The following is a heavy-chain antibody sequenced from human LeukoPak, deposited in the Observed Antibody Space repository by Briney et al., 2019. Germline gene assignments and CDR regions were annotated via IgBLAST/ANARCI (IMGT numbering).Heavy chain of an antibody. CDR3: ARGTHGLFDY. V-gene: IGHV3-23*01. J-gene: IGHJ4*02. Sequence: PGGSLRLSCAASGFTFSSYAINWVRQAPGKGLEWVSGMSGSGVSTYYADSVKGRFTISRDNSKNTLYLQMNSLRAEDTAVYYCARGTHGLFDYWGQGTLVTVSS. CDR1: GFTFSSYA. CDR2: MSGSGVST. D-gene: IGHD3-10*01.